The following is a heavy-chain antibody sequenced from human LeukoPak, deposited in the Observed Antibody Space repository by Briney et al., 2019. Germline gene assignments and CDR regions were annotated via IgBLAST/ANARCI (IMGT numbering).Heavy chain of an antibody. CDR2: IRPYNGNT. CDR3: ARGSYYYDSSGRLFDY. Sequence: ASVKVSCKASGYTFTSYGISWVRQAPGQGLEWMGWIRPYNGNTKNAQKFQGRVTMTTDTSTSTAYMELRSLRFDDTAVYYCARGSYYYDSSGRLFDYWGQGTLVTVSS. J-gene: IGHJ4*02. CDR1: GYTFTSYG. D-gene: IGHD3-22*01. V-gene: IGHV1-18*01.